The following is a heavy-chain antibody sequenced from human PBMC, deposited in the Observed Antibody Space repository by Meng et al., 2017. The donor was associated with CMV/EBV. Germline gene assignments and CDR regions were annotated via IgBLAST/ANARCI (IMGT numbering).Heavy chain of an antibody. CDR3: ARDRDWAFDY. J-gene: IGHJ4*02. CDR1: GFSFNIYS. V-gene: IGHV3-48*04. CDR2: ISSGFSGR. Sequence: GGSLRLSCAVSGFSFNIYSVNWVRQGPGKGLEWPSYISSGFSGRQYADSVKGRFTISTDSDKSLLFLEMNNLRAEDTAVYYCARDRDWAFDYWGQGTLVTVSS. D-gene: IGHD3/OR15-3a*01.